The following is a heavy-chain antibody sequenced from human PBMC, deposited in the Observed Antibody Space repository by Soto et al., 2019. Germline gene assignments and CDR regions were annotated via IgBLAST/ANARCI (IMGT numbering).Heavy chain of an antibody. Sequence: ASVKVSCKASGYTFTSYDINWVRQATGQGLEWMGWMNPNSGNTGYAQKFQGRVTMTRNTSISTAYMELSSLRSEDTAVYYCAREGVLRYFVTDWFDPWGQGTLVTVSS. J-gene: IGHJ5*02. CDR1: GYTFTSYD. CDR2: MNPNSGNT. CDR3: AREGVLRYFVTDWFDP. V-gene: IGHV1-8*01. D-gene: IGHD3-9*01.